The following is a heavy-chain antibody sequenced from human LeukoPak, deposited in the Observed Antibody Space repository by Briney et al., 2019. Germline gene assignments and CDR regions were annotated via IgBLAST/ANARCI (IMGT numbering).Heavy chain of an antibody. CDR2: IIPILGIA. J-gene: IGHJ4*02. D-gene: IGHD3-22*01. V-gene: IGHV1-69*04. CDR1: GGTFSSYA. CDR3: ARDYDSSGSTDY. Sequence: SVRVSCKASGGTFSSYAISWVRQAPGQGLEWMGRIIPILGIANYAQKFQGRVTITADKSTSTAYMELSSLRSEDTAVYYCARDYDSSGSTDYWGQGTLVTVSS.